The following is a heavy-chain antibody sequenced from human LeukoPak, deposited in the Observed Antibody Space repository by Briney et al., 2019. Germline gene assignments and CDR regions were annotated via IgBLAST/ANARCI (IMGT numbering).Heavy chain of an antibody. CDR3: VRGPVVVEPGVYYFDY. D-gene: IGHD2-15*01. V-gene: IGHV4-34*01. CDR2: INHSGST. J-gene: IGHJ4*02. Sequence: PSETLSLTCAVYGGSFSGYYWSWIRQPPGKGLEWIGEINHSGSTNYNPSLKSRVTISVDTSKNQFSLKLSSVTAADTAVYYCVRGPVVVEPGVYYFDYWGQGTLVTVSS. CDR1: GGSFSGYY.